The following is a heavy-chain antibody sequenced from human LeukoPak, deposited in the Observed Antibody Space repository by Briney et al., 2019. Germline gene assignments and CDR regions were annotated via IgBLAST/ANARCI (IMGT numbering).Heavy chain of an antibody. CDR3: SRGTPEIVGATLLFDY. CDR1: GGSFSGYY. J-gene: IGHJ4*02. V-gene: IGHV4-34*01. CDR2: INHSGST. D-gene: IGHD1-26*01. Sequence: SETLSLTCAVYGGSFSGYYWSWIRQPPGKGLEWIGEINHSGSTNYNPSLKSRVTISVDTSRNQFSLKLGSVTAADTAVYYCSRGTPEIVGATLLFDYWGQGTLVTVSS.